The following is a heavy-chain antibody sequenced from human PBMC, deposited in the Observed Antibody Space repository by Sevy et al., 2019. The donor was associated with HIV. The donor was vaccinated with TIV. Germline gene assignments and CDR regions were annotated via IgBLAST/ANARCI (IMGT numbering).Heavy chain of an antibody. CDR2: IYPGDSDS. CDR1: GYTFTSYW. CDR3: ARQAGWGLNNIFFFDY. Sequence: GESLKISCKGSGYTFTSYWVGWVRQMPGKGLEWMGIIYPGDSDSRYSPSFQGQVTFSADKSTTTAYLQWSSLKASDTGMYFCARQAGWGLNNIFFFDYSGQGTLVTVSS. D-gene: IGHD2-21*02. J-gene: IGHJ4*02. V-gene: IGHV5-51*01.